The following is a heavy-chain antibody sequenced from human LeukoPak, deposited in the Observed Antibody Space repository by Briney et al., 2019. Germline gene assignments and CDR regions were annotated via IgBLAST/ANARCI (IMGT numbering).Heavy chain of an antibody. D-gene: IGHD4-17*01. Sequence: QPLKISCKGPGYTFTSYWSGWVRQMPGKGLEWMGIIYHGDSDTRYSPSFKGQVTISADKSISTAYLQWSSLKASDTAMYYCARERGDYGYYFDYWGQGTRVTVSS. CDR2: IYHGDSDT. CDR3: ARERGDYGYYFDY. V-gene: IGHV5-51*01. CDR1: GYTFTSYW. J-gene: IGHJ4*02.